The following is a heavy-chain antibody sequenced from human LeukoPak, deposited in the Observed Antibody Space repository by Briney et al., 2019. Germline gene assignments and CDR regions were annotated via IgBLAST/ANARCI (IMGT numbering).Heavy chain of an antibody. CDR1: GYSLRDLS. CDR3: ARYCSGGSCYDY. D-gene: IGHD2-15*01. V-gene: IGHV1-24*01. CDR2: SDPEDGKT. Sequence: ASVKVSCKVSGYSLRDLSMHWVRQTPGKGLEWMGGSDPEDGKTIYAQDFQGRVTMTEDTSTHTIYMELSSLRSEDTAVYYCARYCSGGSCYDYWGQGTLVTVSS. J-gene: IGHJ4*02.